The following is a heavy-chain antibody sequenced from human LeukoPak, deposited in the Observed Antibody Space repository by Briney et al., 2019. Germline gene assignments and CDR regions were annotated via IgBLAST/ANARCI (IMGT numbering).Heavy chain of an antibody. V-gene: IGHV4-4*09. Sequence: PSETLSLTCTVSGDSISSYYWSWIRQPPGKGLEWIGYIYTSGGTNYIPSLKGRVTISIDTSTNQFSLKLSSVTAADSAVYYCARLTRLSTSPDRYYLDYWGQGTLVTVSS. CDR2: IYTSGGT. J-gene: IGHJ4*02. D-gene: IGHD6-6*01. CDR3: ARLTRLSTSPDRYYLDY. CDR1: GDSISSYY.